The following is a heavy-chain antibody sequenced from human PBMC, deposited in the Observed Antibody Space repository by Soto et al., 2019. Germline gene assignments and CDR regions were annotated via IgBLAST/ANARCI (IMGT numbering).Heavy chain of an antibody. V-gene: IGHV4-59*01. D-gene: IGHD3-10*01. J-gene: IGHJ5*02. CDR2: IYYSGST. Sequence: PSETLSLTCTVSGGSISSYYWSWIPQPSGRRLEWIGYIYYSGSTNYNTSLNSRVNIPVDTSKNQFSLKLSSVTAAYTAVYYCARCYNWFEPWRKGPMGTVAS. CDR1: GGSISSYY. CDR3: ARCYNWFEP.